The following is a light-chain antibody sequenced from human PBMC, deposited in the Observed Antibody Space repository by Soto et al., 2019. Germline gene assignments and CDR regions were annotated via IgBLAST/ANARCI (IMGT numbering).Light chain of an antibody. CDR2: DGS. Sequence: DIQLTQSPSSLSESVGDRVTITCQASQDIKNFLNWYQQKPGKAPKLLIYDGSSLETGVPSRFSGSGSGTDFTFAISSLQPEDIATYYCQQYDDLPYTFGQGTKLEI. CDR1: QDIKNF. V-gene: IGKV1-33*01. J-gene: IGKJ2*01. CDR3: QQYDDLPYT.